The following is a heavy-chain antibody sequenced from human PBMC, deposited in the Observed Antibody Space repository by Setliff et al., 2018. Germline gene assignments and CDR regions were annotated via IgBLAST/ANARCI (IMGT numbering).Heavy chain of an antibody. J-gene: IGHJ3*02. V-gene: IGHV4-59*01. CDR1: GDSITSYY. CDR2: MFYTGTT. CDR3: ATNLATPSDAFDI. Sequence: SETLSLTCTLSGDSITSYYLTWIRQPPGKGLEWIGYMFYTGTTNYNPSLKSRVTTSIDTSMKSFSLRLTSVTPADTAIYYCATNLATPSDAFDIWGQGTMVTVSS.